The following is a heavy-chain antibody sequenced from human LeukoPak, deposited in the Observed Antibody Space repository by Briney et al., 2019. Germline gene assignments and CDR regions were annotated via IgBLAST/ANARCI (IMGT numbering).Heavy chain of an antibody. Sequence: PSETLSLTCTVSGGSISSYYWSWIRQPPGKGLEWIGYIYYSGSTNYNPSLKSRVTISVDTSKNQFSLKLSSVTAADTAVYYCARGAYYYDGNWGQGTLVTVSS. D-gene: IGHD3-22*01. V-gene: IGHV4-59*01. CDR1: GGSISSYY. CDR2: IYYSGST. J-gene: IGHJ4*02. CDR3: ARGAYYYDGN.